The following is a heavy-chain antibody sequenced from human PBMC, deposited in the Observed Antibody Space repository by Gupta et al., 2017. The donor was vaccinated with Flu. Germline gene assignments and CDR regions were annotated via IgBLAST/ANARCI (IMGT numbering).Heavy chain of an antibody. CDR3: VRSHLSGTLYFYYYMDV. V-gene: IGHV4-39*01. J-gene: IGHJ6*03. D-gene: IGHD1-7*01. Sequence: QLRLQESGPGRVKPSETLSLACTVSGDSMRSSTSYCGRVRQPPGKGLEWIGSINYSGSTHYNPSLKSRVTISVDTSKNQFSLKLTSVTAADTAVYYCVRSHLSGTLYFYYYMDVWGEGTTVTVSS. CDR2: INYSGST. CDR1: GDSMRSSTSY.